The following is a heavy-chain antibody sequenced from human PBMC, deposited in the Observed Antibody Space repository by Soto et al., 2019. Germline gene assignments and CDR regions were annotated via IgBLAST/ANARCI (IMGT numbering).Heavy chain of an antibody. CDR3: ASPAMAVTLFDP. D-gene: IGHD6-19*01. V-gene: IGHV1-69*01. Sequence: QVQLVQSGAELKKPGSSVKVSCKVSGGTDGTYSINWVRQAPGQGLEWMGAIIPILSTTNYAQRFQGRVTITADESTGTVYLELTSLKFEDTAVYYCASPAMAVTLFDPWGQGTLVTVSS. CDR1: GGTDGTYS. CDR2: IIPILSTT. J-gene: IGHJ5*02.